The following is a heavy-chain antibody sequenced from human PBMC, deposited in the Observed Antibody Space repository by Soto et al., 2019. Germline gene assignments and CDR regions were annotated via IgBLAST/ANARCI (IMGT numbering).Heavy chain of an antibody. V-gene: IGHV3-7*05. CDR3: ARDQDSSGYYFIGPNFDI. CDR2: IKQDGSEK. D-gene: IGHD3-22*01. Sequence: GGSLRLSCAASGFTFSSYWMSWVRQAPGKGLEWVANIKQDGSEKYYVDSVKGRFTISRDNAKNSLYLQMNSLRAEDTAVYYCARDQDSSGYYFIGPNFDIWGQGTMVTVSS. J-gene: IGHJ3*02. CDR1: GFTFSSYW.